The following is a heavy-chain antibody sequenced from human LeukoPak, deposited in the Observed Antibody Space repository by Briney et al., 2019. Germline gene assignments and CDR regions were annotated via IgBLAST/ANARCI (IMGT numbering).Heavy chain of an antibody. CDR3: ASTSIAARPRFDY. Sequence: ASVKVSCKASGYTFTSYDINWVRQATGQGLEWMGWMNPNSGNTGYAQKFQGRVTITRNTSISTAYMELSSLRSEDTAVYYCASTSIAARPRFDYWGQGTLVTVSS. V-gene: IGHV1-8*03. CDR1: GYTFTSYD. CDR2: MNPNSGNT. D-gene: IGHD6-6*01. J-gene: IGHJ4*02.